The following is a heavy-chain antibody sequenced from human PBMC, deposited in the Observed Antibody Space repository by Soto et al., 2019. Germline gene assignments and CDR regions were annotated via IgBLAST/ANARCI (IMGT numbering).Heavy chain of an antibody. CDR2: INRSGST. Sequence: QVQLQQRGAGLLKPSETLSLTCAVLGGSFSDYYWTWIRQPPGKGLEWIGEINRSGSTSYNPSLKSRLTLSVDTSTKEFSLNLSSVTAADTAAYHCVRGRAFMSRVAFDIWGQGTMVTVSS. V-gene: IGHV4-34*02. CDR1: GGSFSDYY. CDR3: VRGRAFMSRVAFDI. D-gene: IGHD1-26*01. J-gene: IGHJ3*02.